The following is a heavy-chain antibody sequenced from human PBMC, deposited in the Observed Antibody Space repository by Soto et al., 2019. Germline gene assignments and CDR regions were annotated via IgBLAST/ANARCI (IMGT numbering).Heavy chain of an antibody. CDR2: ISHDGSNK. CDR3: ARDLGFGDYASGLDY. D-gene: IGHD4-17*01. Sequence: GGSLRLSCAASGFTFSSYAMHWVRQAPGKGLEWVAVISHDGSNKYYADSVKGRFTISRDNSKNTLYLQMNSLRAEDTAVYYCARDLGFGDYASGLDYWGQGTLVTVSS. CDR1: GFTFSSYA. J-gene: IGHJ4*02. V-gene: IGHV3-30-3*01.